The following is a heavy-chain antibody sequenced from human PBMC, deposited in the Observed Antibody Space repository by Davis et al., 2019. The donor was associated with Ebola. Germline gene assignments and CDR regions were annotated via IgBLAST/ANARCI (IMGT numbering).Heavy chain of an antibody. Sequence: ASVKVSCKASGGTFSSYAISWVRQAPGQGLEWMGWISAYNGNTNYAQKLQGRVTMTTDTSTSTAYMELRSLRSEDTAVYYCASLTYYYDSSGYPLLFDIWGQGTMVTVSS. V-gene: IGHV1-18*01. CDR2: ISAYNGNT. D-gene: IGHD3-22*01. CDR3: ASLTYYYDSSGYPLLFDI. CDR1: GGTFSSYA. J-gene: IGHJ3*02.